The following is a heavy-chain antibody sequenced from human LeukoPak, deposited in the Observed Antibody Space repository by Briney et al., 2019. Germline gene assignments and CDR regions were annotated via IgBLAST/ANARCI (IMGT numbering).Heavy chain of an antibody. D-gene: IGHD5-24*01. Sequence: GASVKVSCKASGYSLPTYGTTGVRQAPGHGVEWLGWISAFNGNTNYAQRLQGRVTITTDTSTNTAYLEVRSLRPDDTAIYYCASGTRWDFDYWGQGTLVTVSS. V-gene: IGHV1-18*01. J-gene: IGHJ4*02. CDR2: ISAFNGNT. CDR3: ASGTRWDFDY. CDR1: GYSLPTYG.